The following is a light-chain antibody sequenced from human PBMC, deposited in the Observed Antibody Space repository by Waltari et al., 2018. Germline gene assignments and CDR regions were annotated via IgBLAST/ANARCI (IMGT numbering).Light chain of an antibody. CDR3: QQTYTAPLS. CDR2: TAS. Sequence: DIQVTQSPSSLSASVGDRVTLTCRASQNIKNYLSWYQHKEGNAPKLLIYTASTLHSGVPWRFSGSGSGTDFTLVISSLQPEDFATYYCQQTYTAPLSFGAGTKVEMK. CDR1: QNIKNY. V-gene: IGKV1-39*01. J-gene: IGKJ4*01.